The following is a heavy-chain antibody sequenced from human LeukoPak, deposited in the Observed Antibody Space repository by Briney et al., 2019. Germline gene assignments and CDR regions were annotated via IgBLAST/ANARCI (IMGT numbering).Heavy chain of an antibody. D-gene: IGHD3-22*01. CDR1: GFTFSSYA. CDR3: ARDRSIDSSGYYSDAFDI. CDR2: IYSGGST. V-gene: IGHV3-66*01. J-gene: IGHJ3*02. Sequence: QAGGSLRLSCAASGFTFSSYAMSWVRQAPGKGLEWVSVIYSGGSTYYADSVKGRFTISRDNSKNTLYLQMNSLRAEDTAVYYCARDRSIDSSGYYSDAFDIWGQGTMVTVSS.